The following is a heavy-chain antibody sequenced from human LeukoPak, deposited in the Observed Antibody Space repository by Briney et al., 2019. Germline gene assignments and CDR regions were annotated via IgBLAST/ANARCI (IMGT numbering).Heavy chain of an antibody. CDR1: GFTFSSYS. CDR3: ASWENGGGWYDAFDI. V-gene: IGHV3-21*01. Sequence: PGGSLRLSCAASGFTFSSYSMNWVRQAPGKGLEWVSSISSGSSYIYYADSVKGRFTISRDNAKNSLYLQMNSLRAEDTAVYYCASWENGGGWYDAFDIWGQGTMVTVSS. J-gene: IGHJ3*02. CDR2: ISSGSSYI. D-gene: IGHD6-19*01.